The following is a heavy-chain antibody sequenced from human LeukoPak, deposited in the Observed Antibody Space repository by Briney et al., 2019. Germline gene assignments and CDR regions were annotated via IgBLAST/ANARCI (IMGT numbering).Heavy chain of an antibody. V-gene: IGHV4-59*08. D-gene: IGHD6-19*01. CDR3: ARHDRQWLVLSGAFDI. CDR1: GGSISSYY. J-gene: IGHJ3*02. Sequence: SETLSLTCTVSGGSISSYYWSWIRQPPGKGLEWIGYIYYSGSTNYNPSLKSRVTISVDTSKNQFSLRLSSVTAADTAVYYCARHDRQWLVLSGAFDIWGQGTMVTASS. CDR2: IYYSGST.